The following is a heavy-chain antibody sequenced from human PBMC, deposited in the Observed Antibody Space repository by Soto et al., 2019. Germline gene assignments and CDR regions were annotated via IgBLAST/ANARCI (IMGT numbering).Heavy chain of an antibody. Sequence: VKVSCKASGGTFSSYTISWVRQAPGQGLEWMGRIIPILGIANYAQKFLGRVTITADKSTSTAYMELSSLRSEDTAVYYCARDLRYYGSGTNPYYYMDVWGKGTTVTVSS. CDR3: ARDLRYYGSGTNPYYYMDV. CDR2: IIPILGIA. V-gene: IGHV1-69*04. D-gene: IGHD3-10*01. CDR1: GGTFSSYT. J-gene: IGHJ6*03.